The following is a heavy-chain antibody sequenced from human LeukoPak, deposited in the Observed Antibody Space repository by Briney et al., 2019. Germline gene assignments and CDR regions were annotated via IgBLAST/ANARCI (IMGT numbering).Heavy chain of an antibody. CDR2: VFGGGST. CDR1: GFTVSSNY. V-gene: IGHV3-66*01. J-gene: IGHJ4*02. CDR3: ARAPSYDGY. D-gene: IGHD4-23*01. Sequence: GGSLRLSCAASGFTVSSNYMTWVRQAPGKGLEWVSVVFGGGSTYYADSVKGRFTISRDDSKNMLYLQMNSLRDEDTAVYYCARAPSYDGYWGQGTLVTVSS.